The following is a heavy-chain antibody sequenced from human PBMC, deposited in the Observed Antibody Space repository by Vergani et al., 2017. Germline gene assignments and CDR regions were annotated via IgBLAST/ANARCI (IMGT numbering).Heavy chain of an antibody. Sequence: QVQLQESGPGLVKSSETLSLTCSVSFDSIRNPYCNWIRQPPGKGLEWIGSIPYSENTNYNPSLKTRVTISVDTSKNQFSLTLTSVTAADTAVYYCASDTHSGQRADRWGQGILVTVTS. V-gene: IGHV4-59*11. CDR3: ASDTHSGQRADR. D-gene: IGHD6-19*01. J-gene: IGHJ5*02. CDR2: IPYSENT. CDR1: FDSIRNPY.